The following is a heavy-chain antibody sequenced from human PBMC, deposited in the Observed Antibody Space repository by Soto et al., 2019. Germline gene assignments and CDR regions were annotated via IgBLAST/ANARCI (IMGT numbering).Heavy chain of an antibody. Sequence: GGSLRLSCAASGFTVSDNYITWVRQAPGRGLEWVSLLYSGGRIYYADSVKGRFTISRDTSKKTLYLQMNSLRTEDTAVYYCARSDPGYAYGLNVWGQGTTVTVSS. CDR3: ARSDPGYAYGLNV. D-gene: IGHD5-18*01. J-gene: IGHJ6*02. CDR2: LYSGGRI. V-gene: IGHV3-53*01. CDR1: GFTVSDNY.